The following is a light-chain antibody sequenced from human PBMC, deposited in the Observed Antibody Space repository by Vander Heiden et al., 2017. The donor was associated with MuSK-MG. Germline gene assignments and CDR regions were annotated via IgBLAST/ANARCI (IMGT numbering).Light chain of an antibody. V-gene: IGKV1-9*01. CDR2: AAS. CDR1: QGSSSY. CDR3: HQLNSDPQT. Sequence: DIQLTQSPSFLSASVVDRVTITCRASQGSSSYLAWYQQKPGKAPKLLIYAASTCQSGVPSRFSGSGSGTEFTLTISSLQPADFATSYCHQLNSDPQTFGGGTKVEIK. J-gene: IGKJ4*01.